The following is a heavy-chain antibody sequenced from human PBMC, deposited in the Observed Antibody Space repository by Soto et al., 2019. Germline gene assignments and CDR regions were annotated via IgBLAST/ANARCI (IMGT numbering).Heavy chain of an antibody. V-gene: IGHV3-7*01. Sequence: EVQLVEPGGGLVQPGGSLRLSCTASGFTFSSFWMTWVRQAPGKGLEWVANIKQDETEKYYVDSVKGRFTISRDNAKNSLYLEMSSLRADDTAVYYCARHLPPHCDAGSCFPFDYWGQGTLVTVSS. CDR1: GFTFSSFW. J-gene: IGHJ4*02. CDR3: ARHLPPHCDAGSCFPFDY. CDR2: IKQDETEK. D-gene: IGHD2-15*01.